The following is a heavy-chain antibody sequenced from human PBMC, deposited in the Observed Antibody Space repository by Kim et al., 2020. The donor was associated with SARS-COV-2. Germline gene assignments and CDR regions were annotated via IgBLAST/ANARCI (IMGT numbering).Heavy chain of an antibody. J-gene: IGHJ4*02. CDR3: VKAIDYGDDGDY. Sequence: GGSLRLSCAASGFTFDDYAMHWVRQAPGKGLEWVSLISGDGGSTYYADSVKGRFTISRDNSKNSLYLQMNSLRTEDTALYYCVKAIDYGDDGDYWGQGTLVTVSS. CDR2: ISGDGGST. V-gene: IGHV3-43*02. D-gene: IGHD4-17*01. CDR1: GFTFDDYA.